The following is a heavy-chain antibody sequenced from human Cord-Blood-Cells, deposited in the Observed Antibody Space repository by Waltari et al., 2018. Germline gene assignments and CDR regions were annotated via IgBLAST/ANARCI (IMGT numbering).Heavy chain of an antibody. Sequence: EVELVESGGGLVQPGGSLSLSCAASGFTFSSYWMSWLRQAPGKGLEGVANIKQDGSEKYYVDSVKGRFTISRDNAKNSLYLQMNSLRAEDTAVYYCAREDDYSNYFDYWGQGTLVTVSS. CDR3: AREDDYSNYFDY. J-gene: IGHJ4*02. D-gene: IGHD4-4*01. CDR2: IKQDGSEK. CDR1: GFTFSSYW. V-gene: IGHV3-7*01.